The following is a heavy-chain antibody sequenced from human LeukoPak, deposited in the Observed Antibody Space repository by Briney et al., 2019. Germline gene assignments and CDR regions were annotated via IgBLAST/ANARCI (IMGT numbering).Heavy chain of an antibody. V-gene: IGHV4-34*01. CDR1: GGSFSGYY. Sequence: SETLSLTCAVYGGSFSGYYWSWIRQPPGKGLEWIGEINHSGSTNYNPSLKSRVTISVDTSKNQFSLKLSSVTAADTAVYYCAIGITIFGVVYDYWGQGILVTVSS. D-gene: IGHD3-3*01. CDR3: AIGITIFGVVYDY. CDR2: INHSGST. J-gene: IGHJ4*02.